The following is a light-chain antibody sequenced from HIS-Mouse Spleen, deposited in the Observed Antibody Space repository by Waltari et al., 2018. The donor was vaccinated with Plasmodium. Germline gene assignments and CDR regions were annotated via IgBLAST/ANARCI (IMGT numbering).Light chain of an antibody. CDR2: EGS. V-gene: IGLV2-23*01. CDR3: CSYAGSSTWV. CDR1: SSDVGSYNL. Sequence: QSALTQPASVSGSPGPSITISCTGTSSDVGSYNLVSWYQQHPGKAPKLTIYEGSKRPSGVSMRFSGSKSGNTVSLTISGLQAEDEADYYCCSYAGSSTWVFGGGTKLTVL. J-gene: IGLJ3*02.